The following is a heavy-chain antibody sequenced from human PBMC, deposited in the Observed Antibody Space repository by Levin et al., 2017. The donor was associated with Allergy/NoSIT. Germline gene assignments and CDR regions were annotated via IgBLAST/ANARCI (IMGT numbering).Heavy chain of an antibody. CDR3: AREPISTPANFDY. V-gene: IGHV3-21*01. J-gene: IGHJ4*02. CDR2: ISSSSSYI. CDR1: GLTFSSYS. D-gene: IGHD2/OR15-2a*01. Sequence: GGSLRLSCAASGLTFSSYSMNWVRQAPGKGLEWVSSISSSSSYIYYADSVKGRFTISRDNAKNSLYLQMNSLGAEDTAVYYCAREPISTPANFDYWGRGTLVTVSS.